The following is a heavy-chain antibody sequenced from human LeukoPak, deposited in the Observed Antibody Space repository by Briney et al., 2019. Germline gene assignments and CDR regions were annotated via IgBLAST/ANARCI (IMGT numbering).Heavy chain of an antibody. J-gene: IGHJ4*02. CDR1: GGSISSYY. CDR3: AKDQRWESPHYLDS. Sequence: SETLSLTCTVSGGSISSYYWSWIRQPPGKGLEWIGYIYYSGSTNYNPSLKSRVTISVDTSKNQFSLKLSSVTAADTAVYYCAKDQRWESPHYLDSWGQGTLVTVSS. D-gene: IGHD1-26*01. V-gene: IGHV4-59*01. CDR2: IYYSGST.